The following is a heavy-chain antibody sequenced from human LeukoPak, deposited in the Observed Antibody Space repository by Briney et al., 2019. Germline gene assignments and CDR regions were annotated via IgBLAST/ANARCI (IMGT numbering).Heavy chain of an antibody. D-gene: IGHD3-16*01. J-gene: IGHJ6*03. V-gene: IGHV4-4*07. CDR1: GGSLSSFY. CDR2: VDTSGST. Sequence: KPSETLSLTCTVSGGSLSSFYWSWVRQPAGKGLEWIGRVDTSGSTNYNPSLKSRVTMSLDTSKNQFSLKLNSVTVADTAVYYCARGLGGAYYYMDVWGKGTTVTVSS. CDR3: ARGLGGAYYYMDV.